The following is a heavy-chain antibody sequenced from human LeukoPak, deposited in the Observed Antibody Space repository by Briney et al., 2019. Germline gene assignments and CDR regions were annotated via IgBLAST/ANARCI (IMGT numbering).Heavy chain of an antibody. D-gene: IGHD3-22*01. V-gene: IGHV1-46*01. Sequence: GASVKVSCKASGYTFTSHYIHWVRQAPGQGLEWMGIINPSGGSTSYAPKFQGRVTMTRDTSTSIVYMELSSLRPEDTAFYYCARGMYFYDRGGYSRVEAFDIWGQGTMVTVSS. CDR1: GYTFTSHY. J-gene: IGHJ3*02. CDR3: ARGMYFYDRGGYSRVEAFDI. CDR2: INPSGGST.